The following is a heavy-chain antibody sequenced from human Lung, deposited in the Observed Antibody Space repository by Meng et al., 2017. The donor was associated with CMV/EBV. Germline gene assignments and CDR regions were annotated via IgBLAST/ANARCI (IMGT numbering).Heavy chain of an antibody. J-gene: IGHJ2*01. D-gene: IGHD4-17*01. Sequence: SGFSLNTAGLGVSWVRQPPGKAPEWLALVYWNDDNRYSPSLRNRLTITKDTSKNQAVLTMSNMDPVDTATYYCAHYGDYRFGWYFDLWGRGTLVTVSS. CDR3: AHYGDYRFGWYFDL. V-gene: IGHV2-5*01. CDR1: GFSLNTAGLG. CDR2: VYWNDDN.